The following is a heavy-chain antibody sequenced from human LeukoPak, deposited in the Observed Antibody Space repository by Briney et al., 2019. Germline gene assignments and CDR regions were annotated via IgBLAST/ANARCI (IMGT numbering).Heavy chain of an antibody. CDR2: ISAYNGNT. CDR3: ARGSMVRDIVVVPAAL. CDR1: GYTFTSYG. D-gene: IGHD2-2*01. J-gene: IGHJ4*02. Sequence: ASVKVSCKASGYTFTSYGISWVRQAPGQGLEWVGWISAYNGNTNYAPKLQGRVTMTTDTSTSTAYMELRSLRSDDTAVYYCARGSMVRDIVVVPAALWGQGTLVTVSS. V-gene: IGHV1-18*01.